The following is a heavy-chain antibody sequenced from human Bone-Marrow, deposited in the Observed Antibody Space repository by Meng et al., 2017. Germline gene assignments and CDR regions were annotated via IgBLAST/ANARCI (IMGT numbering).Heavy chain of an antibody. J-gene: IGHJ4*02. CDR3: TRPVGYCSETNCYSYY. Sequence: QVQLMQSGSELKEPGASVKISCKASGYSFTSYAMSWVRQAPGQGLEWLGWINTDTENPTYAQGFTGRFVFSLDSSVSTAYLQITGLKFEDTAVYYCTRPVGYCSETNCYSYYWGQGTLVTVSS. CDR2: INTDTENP. D-gene: IGHD2-15*01. V-gene: IGHV7-4-1*02. CDR1: GYSFTSYA.